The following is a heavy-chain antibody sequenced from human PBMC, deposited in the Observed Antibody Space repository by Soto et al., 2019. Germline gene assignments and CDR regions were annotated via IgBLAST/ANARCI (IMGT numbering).Heavy chain of an antibody. CDR1: GFSLSTSGVG. CDR2: IYWDDDK. D-gene: IGHD3-16*01. Sequence: QITLKESGPTLVKPTQTLTLTCTFSGFSLSTSGVGVGWIRQPPGKALEWLALIYWDDDKRYSPSLKSRLTISKDTSKNQVVLTMTNMDPVDTATSYCAQRRRGSYFVYWAQGTLVTVSS. V-gene: IGHV2-5*02. J-gene: IGHJ4*02. CDR3: AQRRRGSYFVY.